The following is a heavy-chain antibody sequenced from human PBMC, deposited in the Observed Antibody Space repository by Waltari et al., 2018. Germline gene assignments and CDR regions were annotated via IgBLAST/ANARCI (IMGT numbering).Heavy chain of an antibody. CDR3: ARAEYSSSLYYYYYMAV. CDR1: GGTFSSYA. V-gene: IGHV1-69*01. Sequence: QVQLVQSGAEVKKPGSSVKVSCKASGGTFSSYAISWVRQAPGQGLEWLGGSIPIFGTANYAQKFQGRVTITADESTSTAYMELSSMRAEDTAVYYCARAEYSSSLYYYYYMAVWGKGTTVTVSS. CDR2: SIPIFGTA. D-gene: IGHD6-6*01. J-gene: IGHJ6*03.